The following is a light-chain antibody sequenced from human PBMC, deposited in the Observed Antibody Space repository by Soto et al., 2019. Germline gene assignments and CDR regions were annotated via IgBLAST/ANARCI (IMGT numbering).Light chain of an antibody. Sequence: EVVLTQSPVTLALSPGDRATLSCRTSHSVDIYLAWYQQKPGQAPRLLIYDASNRATGIPARFSGSGSGTVFTLTIRGLEPEDLTVYCCQQRKHWPPLTFGGGTKVELK. CDR1: HSVDIY. CDR2: DAS. J-gene: IGKJ4*01. V-gene: IGKV3-11*01. CDR3: QQRKHWPPLT.